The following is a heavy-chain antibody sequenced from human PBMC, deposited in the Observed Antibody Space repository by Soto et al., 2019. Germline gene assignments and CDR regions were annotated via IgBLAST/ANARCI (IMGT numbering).Heavy chain of an antibody. J-gene: IGHJ3*02. D-gene: IGHD3-22*01. CDR1: GYTFTSYG. Sequence: ASVQVSFNATGYTFTSYGISWVRQAPGQGLGWMGWISAYNGNTNYAQKLQGRVTMTTDTSTSTAYMELRSLRSDDTAVYYCARGTFYYDSSGAFDIWGQGTMVTVSS. V-gene: IGHV1-18*01. CDR3: ARGTFYYDSSGAFDI. CDR2: ISAYNGNT.